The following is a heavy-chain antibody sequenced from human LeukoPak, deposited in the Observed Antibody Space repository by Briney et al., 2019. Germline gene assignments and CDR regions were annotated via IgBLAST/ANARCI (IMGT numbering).Heavy chain of an antibody. CDR1: GGSMSSYY. CDR3: ARLRVAVAGLPYYYYYMDV. D-gene: IGHD6-19*01. CDR2: INHSGST. V-gene: IGHV4-34*01. Sequence: SETLCLTCTVSGGSMSSYYWSWIRQPPGKGLVWIGEINHSGSTNYNPSLKSRVTISVDTSKNQFSLKQSSVTAADTAVYYCARLRVAVAGLPYYYYYMDVWGKGTTVTVSS. J-gene: IGHJ6*03.